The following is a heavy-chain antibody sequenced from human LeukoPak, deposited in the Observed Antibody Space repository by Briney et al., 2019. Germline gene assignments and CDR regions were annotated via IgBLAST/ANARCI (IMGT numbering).Heavy chain of an antibody. J-gene: IGHJ4*02. CDR3: ATQVALWSGYPYDY. Sequence: ASVKVSCKASGYTFTSYYMHWVQQAPGKGLEWMGRVDPEDGETIYAEKFQGRVTITADTSTDTAYMELSSLRSEDTAVYYCATQVALWSGYPYDYWGQGTLVTVSS. V-gene: IGHV1-69-2*01. D-gene: IGHD3-3*01. CDR2: VDPEDGET. CDR1: GYTFTSYY.